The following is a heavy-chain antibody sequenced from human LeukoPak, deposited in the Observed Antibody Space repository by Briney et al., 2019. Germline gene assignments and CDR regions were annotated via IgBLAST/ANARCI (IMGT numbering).Heavy chain of an antibody. CDR3: ANGGYYSLDS. V-gene: IGHV3-30*18. Sequence: PGGSLRLSCAASGFTFRNYGMHWVRQAPGKGLEWVAVISYDGSNKYYADSVKGRFTISRDNSKRTLFLQTDSQRGEDTAVYYCANGGYYSLDSWGQGTLVTVSS. CDR2: ISYDGSNK. CDR1: GFTFRNYG. D-gene: IGHD2-15*01. J-gene: IGHJ4*02.